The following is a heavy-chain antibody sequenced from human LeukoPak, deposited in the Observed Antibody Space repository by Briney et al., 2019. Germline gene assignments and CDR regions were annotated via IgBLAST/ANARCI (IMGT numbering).Heavy chain of an antibody. CDR2: IRYDGSNK. V-gene: IGHV3-30*02. CDR1: GFIFSSYG. J-gene: IGHJ3*02. D-gene: IGHD5-12*01. CDR3: ARDKGGYDYGAFDI. Sequence: GGSLRLSCAASGFIFSSYGMHWVRQAPGKGLEWVAFIRYDGSNKYYADSVKGRFTISRDNSKNTLYLQMSSLRAEDTAVYYCARDKGGYDYGAFDIWGQGTMVTVSS.